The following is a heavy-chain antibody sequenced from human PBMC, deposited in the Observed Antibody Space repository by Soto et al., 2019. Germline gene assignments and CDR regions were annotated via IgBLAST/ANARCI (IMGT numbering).Heavy chain of an antibody. CDR2: IYSDGST. CDR1: GFTVSSNY. V-gene: IGHV3-53*04. J-gene: IGHJ5*02. CDR3: ARVGYSINWTLLFNWFDP. Sequence: GGSLRLSCAASGFTVSSNYMTWVRQAPGKGLEWVSVIYSDGSTYYADSVKGRFTISRHNSKNTLYLQMNSLRAEDTAVYYCARVGYSINWTLLFNWFDPCGQGTLVTVSS. D-gene: IGHD6-13*01.